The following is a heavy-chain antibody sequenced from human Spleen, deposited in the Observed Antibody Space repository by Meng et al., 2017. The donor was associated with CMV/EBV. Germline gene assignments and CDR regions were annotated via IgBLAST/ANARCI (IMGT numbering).Heavy chain of an antibody. Sequence: GESLKISCATSGFSLSGYVMSWVRQAPGKGLEWVSVIYSGGSSTYYADSVKGRFTISRDNSKNTLYLQMNSLRAEDTAVYYCAKRIYCSITNCYGGYFDLWGRGTLVTVSS. CDR3: AKRIYCSITNCYGGYFDL. CDR1: GFSLSGYV. D-gene: IGHD2-2*01. CDR2: IYSGGSST. V-gene: IGHV3-23*03. J-gene: IGHJ2*01.